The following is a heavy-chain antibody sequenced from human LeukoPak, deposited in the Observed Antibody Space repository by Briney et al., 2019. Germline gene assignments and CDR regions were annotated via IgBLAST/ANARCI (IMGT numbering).Heavy chain of an antibody. CDR1: GYTFTSYG. CDR2: ISAYNGNT. D-gene: IGHD2-21*01. J-gene: IGHJ3*02. V-gene: IGHV1-18*01. CDR3: ARTHCGGDCYLNDAFDI. Sequence: GASVKVSCKASGYTFTSYGISWVRQAPGQGLEWMGWISAYNGNTNYAQKLQGRVTMTRDTSISTAYMELSRLRSDDTAVYYCARTHCGGDCYLNDAFDIWGQGTMVTVST.